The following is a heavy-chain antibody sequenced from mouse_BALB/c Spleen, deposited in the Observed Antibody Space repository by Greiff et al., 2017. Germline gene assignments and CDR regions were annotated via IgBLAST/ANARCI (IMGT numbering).Heavy chain of an antibody. J-gene: IGHJ4*01. D-gene: IGHD2-1*01. CDR1: GFTFSSYG. CDR3: ARHDGNYGGAMDY. V-gene: IGHV5-6*01. Sequence: EVQRVESGGDLVKPGGSLKLSCAASGFTFSSYGMSWVRQTPDKRLEWVATISSGGSYTYYPDSVKGRFTISRDNAKNTLYLQMSSLKYEDTAMYYCARHDGNYGGAMDYWGQGTSVTVSS. CDR2: ISSGGSYT.